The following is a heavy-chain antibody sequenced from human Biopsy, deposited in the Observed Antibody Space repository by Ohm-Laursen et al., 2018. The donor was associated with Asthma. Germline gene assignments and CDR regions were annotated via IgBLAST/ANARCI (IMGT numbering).Heavy chain of an antibody. Sequence: GASVKVSCKSLGGTFNTYVIDWVRQAPGQGLEWMGGINSVFSTTTYPQKFQDRVTITADDSTSTVYMELSSLRSEDTAVYYCARKAGSCISRTCYSLDFWGQGTLVTVSS. CDR1: GGTFNTYV. V-gene: IGHV1-69*13. J-gene: IGHJ4*02. CDR2: INSVFSTT. D-gene: IGHD2-2*01. CDR3: ARKAGSCISRTCYSLDF.